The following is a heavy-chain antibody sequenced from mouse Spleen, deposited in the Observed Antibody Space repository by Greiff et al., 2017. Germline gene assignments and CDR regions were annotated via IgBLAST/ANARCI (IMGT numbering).Heavy chain of an antibody. CDR1: GYTFTDYY. CDR3: ARRGSSYDFDY. CDR2: INPYNGGT. D-gene: IGHD1-1*01. V-gene: IGHV1-19*01. Sequence: EVQLVESGPVLVKPGASVKMSCKASGYTFTDYYMNWVKQSHGKSLEWIGVINPYNGGTSYNQKFKGKATLTVDKSSSTAYMELNSLTSEDSAVYYCARRGSSYDFDYWGQGTTLTVSS. J-gene: IGHJ2*01.